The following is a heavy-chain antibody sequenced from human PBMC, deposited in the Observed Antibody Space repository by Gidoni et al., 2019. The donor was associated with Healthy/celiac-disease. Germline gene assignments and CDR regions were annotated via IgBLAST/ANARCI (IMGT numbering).Heavy chain of an antibody. J-gene: IGHJ4*02. CDR1: GYTFTSYD. CDR3: ARVLRRITMVRGVPSVGY. Sequence: VQLVQSGAEVKKPGASVKVSCKASGYTFTSYDINWVRQATGQGLEWMGWMNPNSGNTGYAQKFQGRVTMTRNTSISTAYMELSSLRSEDTAVYYCARVLRRITMVRGVPSVGYWGQGTLVTVSS. D-gene: IGHD3-10*01. V-gene: IGHV1-8*01. CDR2: MNPNSGNT.